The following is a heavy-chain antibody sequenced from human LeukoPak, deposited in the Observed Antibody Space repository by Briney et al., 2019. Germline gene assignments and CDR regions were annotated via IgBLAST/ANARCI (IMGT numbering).Heavy chain of an antibody. J-gene: IGHJ4*02. CDR1: GFTFSSYS. CDR2: ISSSSSYI. D-gene: IGHD3-10*01. V-gene: IGHV3-21*01. Sequence: PGGSLRLSCAASGFTFSSYSMNWVRQAPGKGLEWVSSISSSSSYIYYADSVKGRFTISRDNSKNTLYLQMNSLRAEDTAVYYCANLPPPHITMVRGVMGDWGQGTLVTVSS. CDR3: ANLPPPHITMVRGVMGD.